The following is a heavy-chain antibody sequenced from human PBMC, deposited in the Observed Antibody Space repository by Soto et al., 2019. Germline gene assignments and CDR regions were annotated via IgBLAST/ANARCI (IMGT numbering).Heavy chain of an antibody. D-gene: IGHD6-13*01. CDR2: INPNSGGT. V-gene: IGHV1-2*02. Sequence: ASVKVSCKASGYTFTGYYIHWVLQATGQGLEWMGWINPNSGGTKYAQKFQGRVTLTRDTSISTAYMELSRVQSDDTAVYYSARDEAATGTGFDPLGQGTLVTV. CDR1: GYTFTGYY. J-gene: IGHJ5*02. CDR3: ARDEAATGTGFDP.